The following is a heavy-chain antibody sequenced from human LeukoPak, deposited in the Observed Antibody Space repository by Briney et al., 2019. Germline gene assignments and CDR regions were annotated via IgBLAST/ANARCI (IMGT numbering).Heavy chain of an antibody. V-gene: IGHV3-21*01. Sequence: GGSLRLSCAASGFIFSDYNMNWVRQAPGKGLEWVSSISSSSTYIYYADSVKGRFTISRDNAKNSLFLQMNSLRAEDTAVYYCARDQFLGDQAGSGWYAPWGQGTLVTVSS. CDR1: GFIFSDYN. CDR3: ARDQFLGDQAGSGWYAP. CDR2: ISSSSTYI. D-gene: IGHD1-14*01. J-gene: IGHJ5*02.